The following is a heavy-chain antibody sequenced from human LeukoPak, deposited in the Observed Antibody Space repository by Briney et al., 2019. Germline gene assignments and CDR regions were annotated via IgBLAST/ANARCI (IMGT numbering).Heavy chain of an antibody. CDR3: VRDFEVPSAAPDYFYNYYMDV. CDR1: GFTFSVYA. V-gene: IGHV3-11*06. D-gene: IGHD3-9*01. CDR2: IGSGGHDT. Sequence: GGSLGLSCSVSGFTFSVYAMNWVRQAPGKGLEWLSYIGSGGHDTYYADSVKGRIIISRDNVDNSLYLQMNSLSVEDTAVYYCVRDFEVPSAAPDYFYNYYMDVWGKGTTVIVSS. J-gene: IGHJ6*03.